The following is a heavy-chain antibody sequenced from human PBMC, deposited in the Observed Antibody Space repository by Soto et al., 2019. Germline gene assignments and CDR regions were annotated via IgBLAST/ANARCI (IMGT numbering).Heavy chain of an antibody. CDR1: GFTFSTNA. J-gene: IGHJ4*02. V-gene: IGHV3-30-3*02. CDR2: ISYDGSTR. Sequence: QVQLVESGGGVVQPGRSLRLSCAASGFTFSTNAMHWVRQAPGKGLEWVAVISYDGSTRYYADSIKGRFTISRDNSKNTRYLQVNNLNAEGTAGYYWAKQCSGWSYYCDYWCQGTVVTVSS. CDR3: AKQCSGWSYYCDY. D-gene: IGHD6-19*01.